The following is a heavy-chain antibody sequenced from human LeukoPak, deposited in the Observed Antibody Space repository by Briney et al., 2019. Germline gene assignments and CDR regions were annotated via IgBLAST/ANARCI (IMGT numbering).Heavy chain of an antibody. CDR1: GFTFSTST. CDR2: INQHGGDI. J-gene: IGHJ4*02. Sequence: GGSLRLSCEASGFTFSTSTMHWARQAPGKGLEWVANINQHGGDIHYVDSVKGRFTISRDNAKNSVYLQMNSLRAEDTAVYYCPRDRYYDATGQVDYWGQGTLVTVSS. D-gene: IGHD3-22*01. V-gene: IGHV3-7*03. CDR3: PRDRYYDATGQVDY.